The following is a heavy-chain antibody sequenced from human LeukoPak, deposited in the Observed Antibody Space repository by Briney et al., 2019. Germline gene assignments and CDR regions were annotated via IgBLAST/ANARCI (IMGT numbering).Heavy chain of an antibody. CDR1: GYTFTGYY. Sequence: ASVKVSCKASGYTFTGYYMHWVRQAPGQGLEWMGWINPNSGGTNYAQKFQGRVTMTRDTSISTAYMELSRLRSDDTAVYYCARLPTTVTSSDSWGQGTLVTVSS. D-gene: IGHD4-17*01. CDR2: INPNSGGT. V-gene: IGHV1-2*02. CDR3: ARLPTTVTSSDS. J-gene: IGHJ4*02.